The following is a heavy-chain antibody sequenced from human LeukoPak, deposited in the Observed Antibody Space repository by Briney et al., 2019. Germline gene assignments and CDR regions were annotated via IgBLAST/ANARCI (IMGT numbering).Heavy chain of an antibody. CDR3: ATRSSTSLDYYYYGMDV. CDR1: AGAFSSYT. J-gene: IGHJ6*01. Sequence: AVKVSCKTSAGAFSSYTISWVRQAPGQGLEWMGRIVPMLGIRNYSQKFQGRVTITVDKSTRTAFLELSSLRSEDTAVYYCATRSSTSLDYYYYGMDVWGQGTTLSVP. D-gene: IGHD2-2*01. V-gene: IGHV1-69*02. CDR2: IVPMLGIR.